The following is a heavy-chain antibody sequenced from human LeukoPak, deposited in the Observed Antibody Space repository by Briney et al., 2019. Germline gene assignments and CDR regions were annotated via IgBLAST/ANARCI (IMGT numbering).Heavy chain of an antibody. D-gene: IGHD1-26*01. CDR1: GFTFSSYG. CDR3: AKARMKWELLD. J-gene: IGHJ4*02. Sequence: PGGSLRLSCAASGFTFSSYGMHWVRQAPGKGLEWVAVISYDGSNKYYADSVKGRFTISRDNSKNTLYLQMNSLRAEDTAVYYCAKARMKWELLDWGQGTLVTVSS. CDR2: ISYDGSNK. V-gene: IGHV3-30*18.